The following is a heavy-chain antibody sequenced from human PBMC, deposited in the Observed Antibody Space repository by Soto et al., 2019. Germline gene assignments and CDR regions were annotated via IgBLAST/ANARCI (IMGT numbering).Heavy chain of an antibody. V-gene: IGHV1-46*03. CDR3: ASRNGSGEDYYYYYMDV. Sequence: ASVKVSCKASGYTFTSYYMHWVRQAPGQGLEWMGIINPSGGSTSYAQKFQGRVTMTRDTSTSTVYMELSSLRSEDTAVYYCASRNGSGEDYYYYYMDVWGKGTTVTVSS. CDR1: GYTFTSYY. CDR2: INPSGGST. D-gene: IGHD3-10*01. J-gene: IGHJ6*03.